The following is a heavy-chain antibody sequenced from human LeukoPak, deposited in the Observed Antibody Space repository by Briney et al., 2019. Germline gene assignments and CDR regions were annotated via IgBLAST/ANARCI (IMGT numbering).Heavy chain of an antibody. D-gene: IGHD1-26*01. CDR2: IYYSGST. Sequence: SETLSLTCTVSGGSISSYYWSWIRQPPGKGLEWIGYIYYSGSTNYNPSLKSRVTISVDTSKNQFSLKLSSVTAADTAVYYCARTLSGSYFSYDYWGQGTLVTVSS. J-gene: IGHJ4*02. CDR3: ARTLSGSYFSYDY. V-gene: IGHV4-59*01. CDR1: GGSISSYY.